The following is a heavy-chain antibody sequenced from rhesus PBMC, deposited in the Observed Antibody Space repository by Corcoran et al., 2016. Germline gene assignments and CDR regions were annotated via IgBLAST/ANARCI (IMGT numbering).Heavy chain of an antibody. CDR3: ARATYYYGSGYYFDY. Sequence: QVQLQESGPGVVKPSETLSLTCAVSGGTISSGYCYWSWIRQPPGKGLEWIGGIYSNRESTNHNPSLKSRVTISKDTSKNQFALKLSSVTATDTAVYYCARATYYYGSGYYFDYWGQGVLVTVSS. D-gene: IGHD3-28*01. J-gene: IGHJ4*01. CDR1: GGTISSGYCY. CDR2: IYSNREST. V-gene: IGHV4S12*01.